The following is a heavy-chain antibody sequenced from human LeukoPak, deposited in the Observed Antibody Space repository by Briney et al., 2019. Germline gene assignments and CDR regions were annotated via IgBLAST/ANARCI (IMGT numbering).Heavy chain of an antibody. D-gene: IGHD4-23*01. V-gene: IGHV4-34*01. Sequence: RSETLSLTCAVSGGSFIGSHWNWIRQPPGKGLEWIGEINHSGNTNYNPSLKSRVTISVDTSKNQFSLKLRSVTAADTAVYYCARDPTTVVTLPYYFDDWGQGTLVTVSS. CDR2: INHSGNT. CDR1: GGSFIGSH. J-gene: IGHJ4*02. CDR3: ARDPTTVVTLPYYFDD.